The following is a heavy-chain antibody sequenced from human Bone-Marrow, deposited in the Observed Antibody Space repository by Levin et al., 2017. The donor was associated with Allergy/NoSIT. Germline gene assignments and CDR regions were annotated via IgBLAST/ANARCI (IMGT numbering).Heavy chain of an antibody. Sequence: SVKVSCKASGGTFSSYAISWVRQAPGQGLEWMGRIIPILGIANYAQKFQGRVTITADKSTSTAYMELSSLRSEDTAVYYCATINHSLAITMVRGVIPPYYYYYMDVWGKGTTVTVSS. J-gene: IGHJ6*03. D-gene: IGHD3-10*01. CDR2: IIPILGIA. CDR1: GGTFSSYA. CDR3: ATINHSLAITMVRGVIPPYYYYYMDV. V-gene: IGHV1-69*04.